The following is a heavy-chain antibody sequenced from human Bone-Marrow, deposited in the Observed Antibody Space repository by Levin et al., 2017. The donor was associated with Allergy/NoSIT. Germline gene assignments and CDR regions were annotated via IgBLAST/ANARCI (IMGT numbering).Heavy chain of an antibody. CDR1: GYIFTNYW. Sequence: GGSLRLSCKISGYIFTNYWVAWVRQMPGQGLEWMGIIRPGDSDIRYSPSFQGQVTISADQSISTAYLQWSSLKASDTAIYFCARQQQLVLFDYWGQGTLVTVSS. J-gene: IGHJ4*02. V-gene: IGHV5-51*01. D-gene: IGHD6-13*01. CDR2: IRPGDSDI. CDR3: ARQQQLVLFDY.